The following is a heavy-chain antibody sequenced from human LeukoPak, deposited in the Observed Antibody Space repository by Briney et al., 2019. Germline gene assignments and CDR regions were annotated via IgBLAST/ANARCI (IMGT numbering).Heavy chain of an antibody. Sequence: GGSLRLSCAASGFTFSSYAMSWVRQAPGKGLEWVSTVSGSAGRTDYADSVKGRFTISRDNLKNTLYLQMNGLRAEDTAVYYCAKRIGIVGAASYGMDVWGQGTTVTVSS. CDR3: AKRIGIVGAASYGMDV. V-gene: IGHV3-23*01. D-gene: IGHD1-26*01. CDR2: VSGSAGRT. J-gene: IGHJ6*02. CDR1: GFTFSSYA.